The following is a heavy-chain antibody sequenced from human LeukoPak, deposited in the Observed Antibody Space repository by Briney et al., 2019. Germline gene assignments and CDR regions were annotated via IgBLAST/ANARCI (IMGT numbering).Heavy chain of an antibody. D-gene: IGHD3-3*01. V-gene: IGHV1-69*13. J-gene: IGHJ6*02. CDR1: GGPFSSYA. CDR2: IIPIFGTA. Sequence: SSVKPTCQAPGGPFSSYAISWVRQVPGQGLEWMGGIIPIFGTANYAQKFQGRVTITADESTSTAYMELSSLRSEDTAAYYCARPYDFWSGRYYYYGMDVWGQGTTVTVSS. CDR3: ARPYDFWSGRYYYYGMDV.